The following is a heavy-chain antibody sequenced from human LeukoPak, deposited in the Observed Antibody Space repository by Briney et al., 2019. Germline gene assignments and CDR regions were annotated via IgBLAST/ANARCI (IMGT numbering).Heavy chain of an antibody. CDR1: GFTFSSYA. J-gene: IGHJ3*02. CDR2: ISYDGSNK. CDR3: ARRALDAFDI. V-gene: IGHV3-30-3*01. Sequence: GGSLGLSCAASGFTFSSYAMHWVRQAPGKGLEWVAVISYDGSNKYYADSVKGRFTISRDNSKNTLYLQMNSLRAEDTAVYYCARRALDAFDIWGQGTMVTVSS.